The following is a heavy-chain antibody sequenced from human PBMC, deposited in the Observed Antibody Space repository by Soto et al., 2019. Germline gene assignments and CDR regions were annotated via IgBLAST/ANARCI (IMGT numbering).Heavy chain of an antibody. CDR3: AADRSYDFWSGFYGMDV. CDR2: IVVGSGNT. CDR1: GFTFTSSA. D-gene: IGHD3-3*01. J-gene: IGHJ6*02. Sequence: SVKVSCKASGFTFTSSAVQWVRQARGQRLEWIGWIVVGSGNTNYAQKFQERVTITRGMSTSTAYMELSSLRSEDTAVYYCAADRSYDFWSGFYGMDVWGQGTTVTVSS. V-gene: IGHV1-58*01.